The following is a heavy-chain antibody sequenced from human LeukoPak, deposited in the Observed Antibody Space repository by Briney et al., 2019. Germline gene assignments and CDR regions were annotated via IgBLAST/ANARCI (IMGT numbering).Heavy chain of an antibody. CDR3: ARDSSGEYYFDY. J-gene: IGHJ4*02. V-gene: IGHV4-34*01. CDR1: GGSFSGYY. Sequence: SETLSLTCAVYGGSFSGYYWSWIRQPPGKGLEWIGETNHSGSTNYNPSLKSRVTISVDTSKNQFSLKLSSVTAADTAVYYCARDSSGEYYFDYWGQGTLVTVSS. D-gene: IGHD6-19*01. CDR2: TNHSGST.